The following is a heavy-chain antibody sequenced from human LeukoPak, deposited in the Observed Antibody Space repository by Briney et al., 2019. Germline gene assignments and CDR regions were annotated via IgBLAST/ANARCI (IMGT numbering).Heavy chain of an antibody. V-gene: IGHV1-69*02. CDR2: IIPIPGIA. J-gene: IGHJ4*02. Sequence: GASVKVSCKASGGTFSSYTISWVRQAPGQGLEWMGRIIPIPGIANYAQKFKGRVTITADKSTSTAYMELSSLRYEDTAVYYCAGGGDDFWSGCYGYWGQGTLVTVSS. CDR1: GGTFSSYT. D-gene: IGHD3-3*01. CDR3: AGGGDDFWSGCYGY.